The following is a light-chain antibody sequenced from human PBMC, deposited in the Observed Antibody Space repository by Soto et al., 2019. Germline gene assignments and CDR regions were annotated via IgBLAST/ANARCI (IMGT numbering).Light chain of an antibody. J-gene: IGLJ2*01. V-gene: IGLV2-14*02. CDR1: SSDIGNYNL. CDR2: EGS. Sequence: QSALTQPASVSGSPGQSITISCTGTSSDIGNYNLVSWYQQHPGKAPKLMIYEGSKRPSGVSNRFSGSKSGNTASLTISGLQAEDEADYYCSSYTSSSVVFGGGTQLTVL. CDR3: SSYTSSSVV.